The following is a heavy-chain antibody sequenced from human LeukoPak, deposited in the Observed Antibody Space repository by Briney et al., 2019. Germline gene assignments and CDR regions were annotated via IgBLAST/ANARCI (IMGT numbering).Heavy chain of an antibody. CDR2: IKSKTDGGTT. V-gene: IGHV3-15*01. D-gene: IGHD5-18*01. CDR3: TIYSYEVKSGGY. CDR1: GFTFSNAW. J-gene: IGHJ4*02. Sequence: GGSLRLSCAASGFTFSNAWMSWVRQAPGKGLEWVGRIKSKTDGGTTDYAAPVKGRFTISRDDSKNTLYLQMNGLKTEDTAVYYCTIYSYEVKSGGYWGQGTLVTVSS.